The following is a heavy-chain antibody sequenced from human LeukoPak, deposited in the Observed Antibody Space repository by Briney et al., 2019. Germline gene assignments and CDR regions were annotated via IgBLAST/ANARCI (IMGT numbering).Heavy chain of an antibody. CDR1: GYTFTSYA. CDR3: ARQIYYFDY. CDR2: ISAYNGNT. J-gene: IGHJ4*02. V-gene: IGHV1-18*01. Sequence: EASVTVSFTASGYTFTSYAISWVRQAPGQGLEWMGWISAYNGNTNYAQKLQGRVTMTTDTSTSTAYMELRSLRSDDTAVYYCARQIYYFDYWGQGTLVTVSS.